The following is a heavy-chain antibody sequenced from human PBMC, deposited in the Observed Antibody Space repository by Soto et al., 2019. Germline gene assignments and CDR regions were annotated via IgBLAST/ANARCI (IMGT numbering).Heavy chain of an antibody. V-gene: IGHV4-30-2*01. D-gene: IGHD3-10*01. CDR1: GGSISSGGYS. J-gene: IGHJ4*02. CDR3: ARVRGGSGSSTFDY. CDR2: IYHSGST. Sequence: QLQLQESGSGLVKPSQTLSLTCAVSGGSISSGGYSWSWIRQPPGKGLEWIGYIYHSGSTYYNPSLKSRVTRSVDRSKNQFSLKLSSVTAADTAVYYCARVRGGSGSSTFDYWGQGTLVTVSS.